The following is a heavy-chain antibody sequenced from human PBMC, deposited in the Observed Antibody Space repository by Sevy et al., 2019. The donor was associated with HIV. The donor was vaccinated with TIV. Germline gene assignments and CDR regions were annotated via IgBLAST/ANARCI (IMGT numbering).Heavy chain of an antibody. CDR1: GFTVSSNY. Sequence: GGSLRLSCAASGFTVSSNYMSWVRQAPGKGLEWVSVIYSGGSTYYADSVKGRFTISRDNSKNTLYLQMNSLRAEDTAVYYCASENRGTKYSSSWRMSRRHYGMDVWGQGTTVTVSS. CDR3: ASENRGTKYSSSWRMSRRHYGMDV. D-gene: IGHD6-13*01. CDR2: IYSGGST. V-gene: IGHV3-53*01. J-gene: IGHJ6*02.